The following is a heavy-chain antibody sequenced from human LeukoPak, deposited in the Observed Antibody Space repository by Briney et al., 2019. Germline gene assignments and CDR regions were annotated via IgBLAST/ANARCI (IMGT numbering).Heavy chain of an antibody. V-gene: IGHV3-74*01. CDR1: GFTLSSYW. CDR3: AREFEATGFWALDY. D-gene: IGHD3-16*01. J-gene: IGHJ4*02. Sequence: GGSLRLSCAVSGFTLSSYWMHWVRQAPGKGLVWVSRMNSDGRATTYADSVKGRFTISRDNAKNTLYLQMNSLRAEDTAVYYCAREFEATGFWALDYWGQGTLVTASS. CDR2: MNSDGRAT.